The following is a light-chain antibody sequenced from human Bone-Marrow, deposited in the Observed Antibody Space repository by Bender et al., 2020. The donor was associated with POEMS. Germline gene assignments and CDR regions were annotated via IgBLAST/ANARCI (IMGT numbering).Light chain of an antibody. V-gene: IGLV2-23*01. CDR3: CSYAGSSTWV. CDR2: EDT. J-gene: IGLJ3*02. Sequence: TQPASMSGSPGQSITISCTASSSGVGTYNLVSWYQHHPGKAPKLMIYEDTKRPSGVSNRFSGSKSGNTASLTISGLQAEDEADYYCCSYAGSSTWVFGGGTKLTVL. CDR1: SSGVGTYNL.